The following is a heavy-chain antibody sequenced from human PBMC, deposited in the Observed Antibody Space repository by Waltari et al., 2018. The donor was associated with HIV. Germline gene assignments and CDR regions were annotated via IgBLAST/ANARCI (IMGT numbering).Heavy chain of an antibody. CDR3: ARACGGYSYGRGYYYYYGMDV. CDR2: TYYRSKWYN. V-gene: IGHV6-1*01. CDR1: GDSVSSNSAA. D-gene: IGHD5-18*01. J-gene: IGHJ6*02. Sequence: QVQLQQSGPGLVKPSQTLSLTCAISGDSVSSNSAAWNWIRQSPSRGLEWLGRTYYRSKWYNEYAVSVKSRITINPDTSKTQFSLQLNSVTPEDTAVYYCARACGGYSYGRGYYYYYGMDVWGQGTTVTVSS.